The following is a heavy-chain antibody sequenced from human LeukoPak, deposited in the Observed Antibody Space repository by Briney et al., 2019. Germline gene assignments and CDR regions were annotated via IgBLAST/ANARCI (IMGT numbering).Heavy chain of an antibody. CDR2: VHLNGAT. CDR1: GGSITTTNW. CDR3: TRESGAFSPFGY. D-gene: IGHD1-26*01. J-gene: IGHJ4*02. V-gene: IGHV4-4*02. Sequence: PSGTLSLTCAVSGGSITTTNWWSWVRQPPGKGLEWIGEVHLNGATNYNPSLESRFSMSIDKSNNHLSLEVTSVTAADTAMYYCTRESGAFSPFGYWGQGTLVIVPS.